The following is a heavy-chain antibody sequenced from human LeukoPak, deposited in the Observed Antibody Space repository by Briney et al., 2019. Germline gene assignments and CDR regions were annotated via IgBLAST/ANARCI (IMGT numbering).Heavy chain of an antibody. V-gene: IGHV4-61*02. CDR1: GGSISSGSYY. CDR2: IYTSGST. J-gene: IGHJ5*02. Sequence: PSQTLSLTCTVSGGSISSGSYYWTWIRQPAGKGLEWIGRIYTSGSTNYSPSPESRVTISLDTSNNQFSLKLSSVTAADTAVYYCARGGGEFNWLDPWGQGTLVTVSS. D-gene: IGHD3-10*01. CDR3: ARGGGEFNWLDP.